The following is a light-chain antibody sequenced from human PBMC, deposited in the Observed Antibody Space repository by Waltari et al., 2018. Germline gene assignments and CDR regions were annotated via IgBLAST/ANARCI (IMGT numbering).Light chain of an antibody. CDR3: CSHAGSETYVV. CDR1: GSDIGGPNL. CDR2: EVT. J-gene: IGLJ2*01. V-gene: IGLV2-23*02. Sequence: QSALTQPASVSGSPGQSITISRTGTGSDIGGPNLVSWYQQPPGKAPKLMIYEVTKRPSGVSIRFSGSKSGNTAALTISGLQAEDEGDYFCCSHAGSETYVVFGGGTKLTVL.